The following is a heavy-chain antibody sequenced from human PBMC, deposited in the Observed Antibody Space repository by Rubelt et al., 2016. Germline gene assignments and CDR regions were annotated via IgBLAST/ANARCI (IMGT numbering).Heavy chain of an antibody. CDR2: IYYSGST. V-gene: IGHV4-59*08. CDR1: GGSISSYY. CDR3: ARHGQSGHYLIDFDY. J-gene: IGHJ4*02. D-gene: IGHD1-26*01. Sequence: GPGLVKPSETLSLTCTVSGGSISSYYWSWIRQPPGQGLEWIGYIYYSGSTNYNPSLKSRVTISVDTSKNQFSLKLSSVTAADTAVYHCARHGQSGHYLIDFDYWGQGTLVTVSS.